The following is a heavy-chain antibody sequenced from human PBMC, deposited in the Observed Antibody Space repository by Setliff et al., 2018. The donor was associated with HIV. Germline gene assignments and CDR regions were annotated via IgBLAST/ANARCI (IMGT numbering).Heavy chain of an antibody. CDR2: LYGDGRT. D-gene: IGHD3-16*01. Sequence: GGSLRLSCEVSGFTVSNNYMTWVRQAPGKGLEWVSTLYGDGRTFYADSAQGRFTISGDNSNNILFLQMNSLLAEDTAVYYCAKGVKFLDPWGQGTLVTVSS. CDR1: GFTVSNNY. J-gene: IGHJ5*02. CDR3: AKGVKFLDP. V-gene: IGHV3-53*01.